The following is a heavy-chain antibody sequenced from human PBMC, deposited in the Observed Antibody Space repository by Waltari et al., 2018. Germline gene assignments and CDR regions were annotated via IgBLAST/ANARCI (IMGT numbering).Heavy chain of an antibody. CDR1: GFRFRSYA. CDR2: IWYDGDNK. V-gene: IGHV3-33*01. D-gene: IGHD6-19*01. J-gene: IGHJ4*02. Sequence: QVQLVVSGGGVVQPGKSLRLSCAASGFRFRSYAMHWVRQAPGKGLEWLAGIWYDGDNKYYGDSVRGRFTISRDNSKNTLYLQLNSLRAEDTAVYYCARASIAVEERGDDYFHYWGQGTLVTVSS. CDR3: ARASIAVEERGDDYFHY.